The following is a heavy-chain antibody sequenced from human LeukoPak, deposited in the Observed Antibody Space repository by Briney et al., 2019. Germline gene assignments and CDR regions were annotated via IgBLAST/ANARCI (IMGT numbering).Heavy chain of an antibody. V-gene: IGHV4-39*01. CDR3: ARHLPYYYDSSGYSYFDY. J-gene: IGHJ4*02. CDR2: VYYSGST. CDR1: GVSISSSNYY. D-gene: IGHD3-22*01. Sequence: PSETLSLTCTVSGVSISSSNYYWGWIRQPPGKGLEWIGSVYYSGSTKYNPSLKSRVTISVETSKNQFSLRLSSVTAADTAVYYCARHLPYYYDSSGYSYFDYWGQGTLVTVSS.